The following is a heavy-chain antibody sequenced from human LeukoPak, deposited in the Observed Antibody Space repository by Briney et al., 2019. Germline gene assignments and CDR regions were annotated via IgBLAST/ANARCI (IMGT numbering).Heavy chain of an antibody. CDR2: INHSGST. D-gene: IGHD2-2*01. CDR1: GGSFSGYY. CDR3: ASKVPDPYYFDY. Sequence: SETLSLTCAVYGGSFSGYYWSWIRQPPGKGLEWIGEINHSGSTNYNPSLKSRGTISVDTSKNQFSLKLSSVTAADTAVYYCASKVPDPYYFDYWGQGTLVTVSS. V-gene: IGHV4-34*01. J-gene: IGHJ4*02.